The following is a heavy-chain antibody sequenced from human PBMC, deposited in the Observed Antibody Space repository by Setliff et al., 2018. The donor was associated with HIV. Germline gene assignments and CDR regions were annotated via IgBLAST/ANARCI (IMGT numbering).Heavy chain of an antibody. Sequence: GASVKVSCKASGYTFTNFAIHWVRQAPGQRLEWMGWISADNGDTKYSQKFQGRVTMTRDTSASTAYMELSSLRSEDTAVYYCASAVGSSSWLRALDYWGQGTLVTVSS. CDR1: GYTFTNFA. D-gene: IGHD6-13*01. CDR3: ASAVGSSSWLRALDY. CDR2: ISADNGDT. V-gene: IGHV1-3*01. J-gene: IGHJ4*02.